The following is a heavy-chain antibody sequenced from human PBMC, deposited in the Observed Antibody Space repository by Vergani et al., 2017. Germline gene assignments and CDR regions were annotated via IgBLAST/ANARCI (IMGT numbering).Heavy chain of an antibody. CDR3: ARDRGVPILGRYYYYYGMDV. J-gene: IGHJ6*02. CDR2: IYYSGST. D-gene: IGHD3-10*01. CDR1: GGSISSYY. Sequence: QVQLQESGPGLVKPSETLSLTCTVSGGSISSYYWSWIRPPPGKGLEWVGYIYYSGSTNYNTSLKSRVTISVDTSKNQYSLKLSSVTAADTAVYYCARDRGVPILGRYYYYYGMDVWGQGTTVTVSS. V-gene: IGHV4-59*01.